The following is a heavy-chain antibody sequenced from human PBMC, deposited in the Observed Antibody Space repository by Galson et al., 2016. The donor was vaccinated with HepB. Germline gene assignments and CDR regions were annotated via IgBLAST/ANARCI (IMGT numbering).Heavy chain of an antibody. V-gene: IGHV3-30*18. J-gene: IGHJ6*02. CDR3: AKGERYLEWSYAMDF. D-gene: IGHD3-3*01. Sequence: SLRLSCAASGFTFSGYDMHWVRQAPGKGLEWVSIISYDGSNKYYTESVKGRLTVSRDNSKNTPYLQMNSLRGEDTAVYYCAKGERYLEWSYAMDFWGQGTTVTVSS. CDR2: ISYDGSNK. CDR1: GFTFSGYD.